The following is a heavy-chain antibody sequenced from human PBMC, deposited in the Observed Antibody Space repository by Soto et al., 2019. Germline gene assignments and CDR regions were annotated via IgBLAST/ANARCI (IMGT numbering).Heavy chain of an antibody. CDR2: IYYSGST. Sequence: SETLSLTCTVSGGSISSSSYYWGWIHQPPGKGLEWIGSIYYSGSTYYNPSLKSRVTISVDTSKNQFSLKLSSVTAADTAVYYCARWDTAMVNFDYWGQGTLVTVSS. CDR3: ARWDTAMVNFDY. J-gene: IGHJ4*02. D-gene: IGHD5-18*01. CDR1: GGSISSSSYY. V-gene: IGHV4-39*01.